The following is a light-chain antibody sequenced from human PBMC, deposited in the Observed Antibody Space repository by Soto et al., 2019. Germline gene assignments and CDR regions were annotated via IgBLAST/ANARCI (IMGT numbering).Light chain of an antibody. V-gene: IGKV3-20*01. Sequence: EIVLTQSPGTLSLSPGERATLSCRASQSVSSNYLTWYQQKPGQAPRLLIYGASSRATGIPDRFSGSGSGTDFTLTISRLEPEDFAVYYCQQYGSSPLTFGPGTKGDIK. CDR3: QQYGSSPLT. CDR2: GAS. J-gene: IGKJ3*01. CDR1: QSVSSNY.